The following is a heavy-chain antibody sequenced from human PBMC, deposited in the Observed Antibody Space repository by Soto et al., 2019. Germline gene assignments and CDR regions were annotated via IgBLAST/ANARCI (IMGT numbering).Heavy chain of an antibody. CDR2: ISSRTNTI. CDR1: GFIFSAYS. V-gene: IGHV3-48*01. D-gene: IGHD2-2*01. J-gene: IGHJ4*02. CDR3: VKDRRIAPAADFYFDS. Sequence: EVQLVESGGGLVQPGGSLTLSCAASGFIFSAYSINWVRRASGKGLEWVSYISSRTNTIYYADSVQGRFTISRDDAKNSLSLQMSSLRVEDTAVYYCVKDRRIAPAADFYFDSWGQGTLVTVSS.